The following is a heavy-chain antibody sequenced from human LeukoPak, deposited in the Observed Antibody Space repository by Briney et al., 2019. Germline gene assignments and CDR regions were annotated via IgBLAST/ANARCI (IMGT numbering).Heavy chain of an antibody. Sequence: GASVKVSCKASGYTFTSYDINWVRQATGQGLEWMGWMNPNSGNTGYAQKFQGRVTITRNTSISTAYMELSSLRSEDTAVYYCARDANFWSGYFDYWGQGTLVTVSS. D-gene: IGHD3-3*01. CDR3: ARDANFWSGYFDY. CDR1: GYTFTSYD. J-gene: IGHJ4*02. V-gene: IGHV1-8*03. CDR2: MNPNSGNT.